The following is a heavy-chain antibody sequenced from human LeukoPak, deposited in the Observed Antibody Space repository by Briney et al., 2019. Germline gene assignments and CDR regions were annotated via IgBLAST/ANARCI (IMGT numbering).Heavy chain of an antibody. CDR1: GFTFSGYA. CDR2: IKQDGSEK. D-gene: IGHD5-12*01. V-gene: IGHV3-7*04. J-gene: IGHJ4*02. Sequence: GGSLRLSCSASGFTFSGYAMHWVRQAPGKGLEWVANIKQDGSEKYYVDSVKGRFTISRDNAKNSLYLQMNTLRGEDTAVYYCARDPRGYSGYDKDYWGEGTLVTVSS. CDR3: ARDPRGYSGYDKDY.